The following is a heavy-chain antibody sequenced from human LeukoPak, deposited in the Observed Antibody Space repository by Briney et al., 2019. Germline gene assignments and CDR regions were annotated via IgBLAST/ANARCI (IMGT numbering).Heavy chain of an antibody. D-gene: IGHD3-10*01. CDR2: ISWNSGSI. CDR1: GFTLDDYA. CDR3: AKDTGSGSYSYPFDY. J-gene: IGHJ4*02. V-gene: IGHV3-9*01. Sequence: GGSLRLSCAASGFTLDDYAMHWVRQAPGKGLEWVSGISWNSGSIGYADSVKGRFTISRDNAKNSLYLQMNSLRAEDTALYYCAKDTGSGSYSYPFDYWGQGTLVTVSS.